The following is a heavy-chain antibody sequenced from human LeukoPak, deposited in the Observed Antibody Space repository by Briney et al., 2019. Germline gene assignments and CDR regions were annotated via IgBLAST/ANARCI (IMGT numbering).Heavy chain of an antibody. CDR1: GFTFSRNW. CDR3: ASGGFLEWLGEDYFDY. Sequence: PGGSLRLSCAGSGFTFSRNWMCWVRQAPGKGLEWVANIKHDGSEEYYVDSVKGRFTVSRDNAKNSLYLQMNSLRAEDTAVYYCASGGFLEWLGEDYFDYWGQGTLVTVSS. V-gene: IGHV3-7*01. CDR2: IKHDGSEE. D-gene: IGHD3-3*01. J-gene: IGHJ4*02.